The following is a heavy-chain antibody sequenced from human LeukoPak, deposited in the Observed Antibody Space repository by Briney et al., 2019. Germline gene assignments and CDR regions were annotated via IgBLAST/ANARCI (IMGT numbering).Heavy chain of an antibody. D-gene: IGHD2-21*02. CDR3: AKDLVVVTAPDAFDI. J-gene: IGHJ3*02. V-gene: IGHV3-30*02. Sequence: TGGSLRLSCAASGFTFSSYGMHWVRQAPGKGLEWVAFIRYDGSNKYYADSVKGRFTISRDNSKNTLYLQMNSLRAEDTAVYYCAKDLVVVTAPDAFDIWGQGTMVTVSS. CDR2: IRYDGSNK. CDR1: GFTFSSYG.